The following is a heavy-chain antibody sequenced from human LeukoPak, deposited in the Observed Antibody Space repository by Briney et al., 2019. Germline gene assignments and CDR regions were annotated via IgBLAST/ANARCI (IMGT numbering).Heavy chain of an antibody. D-gene: IGHD4-23*01. Sequence: PGESLKISCKSSGYSFTNYWIGWVRQMPGKGLEWMAFINPGDSDTRYSPSFQGHVTISVDKSINTAYLQWGSLKASDTAMYYCARQGDAVVTDVWGQGTTVIVSS. J-gene: IGHJ6*02. CDR1: GYSFTNYW. V-gene: IGHV5-51*01. CDR3: ARQGDAVVTDV. CDR2: INPGDSDT.